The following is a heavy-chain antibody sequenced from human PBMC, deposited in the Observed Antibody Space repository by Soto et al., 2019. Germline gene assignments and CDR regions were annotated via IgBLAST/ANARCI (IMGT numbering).Heavy chain of an antibody. CDR3: ARGHEFGGNSAAVDG. CDR1: GGSFSREA. J-gene: IGHJ3*01. CDR2: ILPIFGTA. V-gene: IGHV1-69*12. D-gene: IGHD2-15*01. Sequence: QVQLVQSGAEVKKPGSSVKVSCKASGGSFSREAINWVRQAPGQGPEWMGGILPIFGTADYAQKFQGRVTITADVSTTTADMELSSLRSEDTAGYYCARGHEFGGNSAAVDGWGQGTMVTVSS.